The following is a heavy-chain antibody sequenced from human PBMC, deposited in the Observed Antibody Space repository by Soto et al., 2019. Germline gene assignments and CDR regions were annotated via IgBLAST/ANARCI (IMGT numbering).Heavy chain of an antibody. CDR3: SRDQGLGAGYFAL. J-gene: IGHJ2*01. D-gene: IGHD7-27*01. CDR1: GGSVSSGTYY. CDR2: IYRGSP. Sequence: QVQLQESGPGQVKPSETLFLTCTVSGGSVSSGTYYWSWIRQPAGKGLERMGYIYRGSPNYNPSLESRATISVDTSRTQFSLMPSSVTAADTAVYYCSRDQGLGAGYFALWGRGTLVTVSS. V-gene: IGHV4-61*01.